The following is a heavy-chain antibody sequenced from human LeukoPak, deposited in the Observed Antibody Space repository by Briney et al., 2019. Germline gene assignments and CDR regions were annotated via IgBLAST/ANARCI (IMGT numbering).Heavy chain of an antibody. D-gene: IGHD5/OR15-5a*01. CDR1: GITVSSNY. CDR3: ATIMVSTHFDS. CDR2: IYSGGAT. V-gene: IGHV3-66*01. J-gene: IGHJ4*02. Sequence: GGSLRLSCVASGITVSSNYMSWVRQAPGKGLEWVSIIYSGGATFYADSVKGRFIISRENSKNTLWLQMNSLRAEDTAVYYCATIMVSTHFDSWGQGTLVTVSS.